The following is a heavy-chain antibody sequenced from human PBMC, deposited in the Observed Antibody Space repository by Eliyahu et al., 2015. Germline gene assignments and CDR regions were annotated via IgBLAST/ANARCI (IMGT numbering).Heavy chain of an antibody. V-gene: IGHV1-18*01. CDR3: ARDRNSRGPEFNYYGLDV. CDR2: ISGNTGKT. J-gene: IGHJ6*02. D-gene: IGHD1-7*01. CDR1: GYTFRYYG. Sequence: QVQLVQSGAEVKKPGASVRVSCKAXGYTFRYYGFSWVRQAPGEGLEWVGWISGNTGKTIYAQKFQGRVTMTTDTSTSTAYMELRSLRSDDTAMYYCARDRNSRGPEFNYYGLDVWGQGTTVTVSS.